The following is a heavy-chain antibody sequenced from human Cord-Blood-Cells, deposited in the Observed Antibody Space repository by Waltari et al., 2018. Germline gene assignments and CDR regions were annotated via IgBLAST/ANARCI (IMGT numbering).Heavy chain of an antibody. CDR3: ARSHSNHNWFDP. Sequence: QVQLQESGPGLVKPSETLSLTCTATGGSISSYYWSWIRQPPGKGLEWIGYIYYSGSTNYNPSLKSRVTISVDTSKNQFSLKLSSVTAADTAVYYCARSHSNHNWFDPWGQGTLGTVSS. V-gene: IGHV4-59*01. CDR1: GGSISSYY. D-gene: IGHD4-4*01. CDR2: IYYSGST. J-gene: IGHJ5*02.